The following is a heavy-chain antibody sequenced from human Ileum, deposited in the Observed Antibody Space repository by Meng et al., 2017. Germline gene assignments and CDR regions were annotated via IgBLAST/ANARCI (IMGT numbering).Heavy chain of an antibody. D-gene: IGHD6-19*01. CDR1: GYTFTRSC. CDR2: ISPYNGNT. Sequence: VQLAHAWAEVKKPGAPVKVSCKASGYTFTRSCLSWVRQAPGQGLEWMGWISPYNGNTNYAQKVQGRLTVTTDTSTSTAYMELRSLRSADTAVYYCARGDSSNRGFDYWGQGTLVTVSS. V-gene: IGHV1-18*01. J-gene: IGHJ4*02. CDR3: ARGDSSNRGFDY.